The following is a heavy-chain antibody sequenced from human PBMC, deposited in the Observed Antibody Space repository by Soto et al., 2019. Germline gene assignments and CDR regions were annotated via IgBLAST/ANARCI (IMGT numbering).Heavy chain of an antibody. D-gene: IGHD4-4*01. CDR2: ICTGGTT. Sequence: SETLSLTCTVSGGSISSFCWSWIRQPPGQGLEWIGYICTGGTTKYNPSLKSRVTMSVDTSKTQFSLKLTSVTAADTAVYYCARVGSKSFYYATDVWGQGTTVTVPS. CDR1: GGSISSFC. J-gene: IGHJ6*02. CDR3: ARVGSKSFYYATDV. V-gene: IGHV4-4*09.